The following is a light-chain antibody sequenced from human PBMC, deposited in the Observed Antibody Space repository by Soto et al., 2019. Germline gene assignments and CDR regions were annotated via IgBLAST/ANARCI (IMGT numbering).Light chain of an antibody. CDR1: YSLIHSDGDTY. J-gene: IGKJ1*01. CDR2: EVS. V-gene: IGKV2-30*02. Sequence: DVVMTQSPLSLPVTLGQPASISCRSSYSLIHSDGDTYLNWFQQRPGQSPRRLIYEVSNRDSGVPDRFSGSGSGTDFTLKISRVEAEEVGIYYCMQGTHWPWTFGQGTEVEIK. CDR3: MQGTHWPWT.